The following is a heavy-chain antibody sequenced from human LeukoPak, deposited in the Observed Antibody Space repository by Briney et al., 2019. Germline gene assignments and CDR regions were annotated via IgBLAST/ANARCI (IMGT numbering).Heavy chain of an antibody. CDR1: GFTFSGSA. D-gene: IGHD2-2*01. V-gene: IGHV3-73*01. Sequence: GGSLRLSXAASGFTFSGSAMHWVRQASGKGLEWVGRIRSKANSYATAYAASVKGRFTISRDDSKNTAYLQMNSLKTEDTAVYYCTSLKERYCSSTSCSRPPNDYWGQGTLVTVSS. CDR2: IRSKANSYAT. J-gene: IGHJ4*02. CDR3: TSLKERYCSSTSCSRPPNDY.